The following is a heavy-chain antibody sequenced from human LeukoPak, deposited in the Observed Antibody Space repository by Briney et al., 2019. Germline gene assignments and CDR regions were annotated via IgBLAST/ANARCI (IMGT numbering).Heavy chain of an antibody. CDR3: ARVGIAAADY. Sequence: SETLSLTCAVYGGSFSGYYWSWIRQPPGKGLEWIGETNHSGSTNYNPSLKSRVTISVDTSKNQFSLKLSSVTAADTAVYYCARVGIAAADYWGQGTLVTVSS. CDR2: TNHSGST. D-gene: IGHD6-13*01. CDR1: GGSFSGYY. J-gene: IGHJ4*02. V-gene: IGHV4-34*01.